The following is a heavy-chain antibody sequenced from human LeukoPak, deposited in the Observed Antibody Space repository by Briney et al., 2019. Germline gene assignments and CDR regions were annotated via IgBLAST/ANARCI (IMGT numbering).Heavy chain of an antibody. CDR1: GFTFSRSA. CDR2: IVVGSGNT. D-gene: IGHD4-11*01. J-gene: IGHJ6*04. V-gene: IGHV1-58*01. Sequence: ASVKVSCKASGFTFSRSAVQWVRQARGQRPEWIGWIVVGSGNTNYAQRFQERVTITRDMSSSTAYMELSSLRSEDTAVYYCAAGGPADYRSINDYGMDFWGKGTTVTVSS. CDR3: AAGGPADYRSINDYGMDF.